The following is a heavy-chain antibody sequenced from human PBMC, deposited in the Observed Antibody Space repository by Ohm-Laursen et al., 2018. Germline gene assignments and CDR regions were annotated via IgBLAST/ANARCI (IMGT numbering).Heavy chain of an antibody. CDR3: ARFLSSGWYVGFDY. D-gene: IGHD6-19*01. Sequence: TLSLTCTVPGGSISSYYWSWIRQPAGKGLEWIGRIYTSGSTNYSPSLKSRVTMSVDTSKNQFSLKLSSVTAADTAVYYCARFLSSGWYVGFDYWGQGTLVTVSS. V-gene: IGHV4-4*07. CDR2: IYTSGST. J-gene: IGHJ4*02. CDR1: GGSISSYY.